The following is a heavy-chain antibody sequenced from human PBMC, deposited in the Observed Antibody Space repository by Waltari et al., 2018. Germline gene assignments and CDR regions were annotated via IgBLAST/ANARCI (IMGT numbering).Heavy chain of an antibody. CDR2: IYYSGST. D-gene: IGHD4-17*01. V-gene: IGHV4-59*11. Sequence: QVQLQESGPGLVKPSETLSLTCTVSVVSISSHSWSWIRQPPGKGLEWIGYIYYSGSTNYNPSLKSRVTISVDTSKNQFSLKLSSVTAADTAVYYCARDIGLTTGFDYWGQGTLVTVSS. CDR3: ARDIGLTTGFDY. J-gene: IGHJ4*02. CDR1: VVSISSHS.